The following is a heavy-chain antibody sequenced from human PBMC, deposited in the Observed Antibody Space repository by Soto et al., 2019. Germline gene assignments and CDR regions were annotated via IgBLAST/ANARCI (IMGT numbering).Heavy chain of an antibody. Sequence: SVKVSCKASGGTFSIYAISWVRQAPGQGLEWMGGIIPILGTANYAQKFQGRVTITADESTSTAYMELSSLRSEDTAVYYCARGGWYSGYDTYYYYGMDVWGQGTTVTVSS. J-gene: IGHJ6*02. V-gene: IGHV1-69*13. D-gene: IGHD5-12*01. CDR1: GGTFSIYA. CDR3: ARGGWYSGYDTYYYYGMDV. CDR2: IIPILGTA.